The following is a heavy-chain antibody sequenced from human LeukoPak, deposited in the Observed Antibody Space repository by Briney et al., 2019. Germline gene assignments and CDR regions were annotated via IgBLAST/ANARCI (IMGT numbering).Heavy chain of an antibody. D-gene: IGHD2-2*01. Sequence: SETLSPTCTVSGGSISSSSYYWDWIRQPPGMGLEWIGAIYYSGNTNYNPSLKSRVTISVDTSKNQFSLKLSSVTAADTAVYYCARHRIPAALASAFDYLVQGTLVTVSS. CDR1: GGSISSSSYY. V-gene: IGHV4-39*01. CDR3: ARHRIPAALASAFDY. CDR2: IYYSGNT. J-gene: IGHJ4*02.